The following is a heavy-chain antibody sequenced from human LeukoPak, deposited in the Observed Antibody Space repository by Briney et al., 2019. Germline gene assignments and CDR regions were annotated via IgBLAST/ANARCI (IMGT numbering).Heavy chain of an antibody. CDR3: ARDLCSSGSCYSSP. Sequence: SETLSLTCTVSGGSISNYYWSWIRQPPGKGLEWIGYIHYSGSTNYNPSLKSRVTISVDTSKNQFSLKLSSVTAADTAVYYCARDLCSSGSCYSSPWGQGTLVTVSS. CDR1: GGSISNYY. CDR2: IHYSGST. J-gene: IGHJ5*02. V-gene: IGHV4-59*01. D-gene: IGHD2-15*01.